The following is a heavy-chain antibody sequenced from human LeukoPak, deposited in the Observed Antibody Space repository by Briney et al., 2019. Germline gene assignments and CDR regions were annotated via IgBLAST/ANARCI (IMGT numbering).Heavy chain of an antibody. CDR3: ARRLYSRSYWYFDL. V-gene: IGHV4-38-2*01. CDR1: GYSITSGYY. Sequence: SETLSLTCAVSGYSITSGYYWGWIRQPPGKGLEWIGSIYHSGSTYYNPSLKRRVTISVDTSKNQFSLKLSSVTAADTAVYYCARRLYSRSYWYFDLWGRGTLVTVSS. D-gene: IGHD6-6*01. J-gene: IGHJ2*01. CDR2: IYHSGST.